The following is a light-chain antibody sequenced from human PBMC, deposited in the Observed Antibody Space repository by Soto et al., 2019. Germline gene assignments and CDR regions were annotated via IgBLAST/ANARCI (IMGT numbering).Light chain of an antibody. V-gene: IGKV1-5*03. CDR2: KAS. CDR3: QQYNSALT. J-gene: IGKJ4*01. CDR1: QSISSW. Sequence: DIQMTQSPSTLSASVGHRVTITCRASQSISSWLAWYQQKPGKAPKLLIYKASSLESGVPSRFSGSGSGTEFTLTISSLQPDDFATYYCQQYNSALTFGGGTKVEIK.